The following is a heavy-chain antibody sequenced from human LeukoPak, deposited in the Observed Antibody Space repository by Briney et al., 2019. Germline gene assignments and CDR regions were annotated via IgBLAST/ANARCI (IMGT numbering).Heavy chain of an antibody. Sequence: SETLSLTCAVYGGSFSGYYWSWIRQPPGKGLEWIGEINHSGSTNYNPSLKSRVTISVDTSKNQFSLKLNSVTAADTAVYYCARGGPYYDFLSGSIQAYYFDYWGQGTLVTVSS. CDR1: GGSFSGYY. V-gene: IGHV4-34*01. D-gene: IGHD3-3*01. CDR3: ARGGPYYDFLSGSIQAYYFDY. J-gene: IGHJ4*02. CDR2: INHSGST.